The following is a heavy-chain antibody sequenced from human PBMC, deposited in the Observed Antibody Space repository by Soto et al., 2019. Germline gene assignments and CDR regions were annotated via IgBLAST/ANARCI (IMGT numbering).Heavy chain of an antibody. V-gene: IGHV1-2*02. CDR3: VRLPPHRLYYYAMDV. CDR2: INPNNGAT. J-gene: IGHJ6*02. CDR1: GYTFSAYY. Sequence: QVQLVQSGAEVKKPGASVKVSCKASGYTFSAYYMHWVRQAPGQGLEWMGWINPNNGATNYAQKYLGRVSMPRDTSISTSYMELSRLKSDDTAVYYCVRLPPHRLYYYAMDVWGQGTTVTVSS.